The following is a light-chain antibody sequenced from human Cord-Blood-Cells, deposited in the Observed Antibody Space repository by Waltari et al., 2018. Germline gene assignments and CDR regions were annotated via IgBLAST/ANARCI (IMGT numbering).Light chain of an antibody. Sequence: SYDMTPPHSVTVPPRQPARITGSGDALPTKYDYWYQQKSGLAPVLVIYEDNKRPSGIHERLSVSSSGTMATLTISGAQVEDEADYYCYSTDSSGVVFGGGTKLTVL. CDR1: ALPTKY. V-gene: IGLV3-10*01. CDR3: YSTDSSGVV. CDR2: EDN. J-gene: IGLJ2*01.